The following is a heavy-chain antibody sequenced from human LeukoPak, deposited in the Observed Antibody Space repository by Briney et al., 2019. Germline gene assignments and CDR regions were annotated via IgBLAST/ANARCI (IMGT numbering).Heavy chain of an antibody. CDR2: MNPSGST. J-gene: IGHJ6*03. CDR1: GGSFSGYY. V-gene: IGHV4-34*01. CDR3: ARGRQDVTMIVVVMTAASYYLDV. D-gene: IGHD3-22*01. Sequence: SETLSLTCAVYGGSFSGYYWTWIRQTPEEGLEWIGEMNPSGSTNYNPSLKSRVTISVDTSKNQFSLELSSVTAADTAVYYCARGRQDVTMIVVVMTAASYYLDVWGKGTTVTVS.